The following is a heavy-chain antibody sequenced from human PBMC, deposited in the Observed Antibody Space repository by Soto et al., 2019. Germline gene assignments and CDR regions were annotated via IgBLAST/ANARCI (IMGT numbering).Heavy chain of an antibody. D-gene: IGHD2-15*01. Sequence: PSPTLSRTCAISGDSASSNIAAWNWIRQSPSRGLEWLGRTYYRSKWYNDYAVSVKRRITINPDTSKNQFSLQLNSMTPEDTAVFYCARDMGYCSAGRCYLFDYSGRRSLVTVSS. CDR1: GDSASSNIAA. V-gene: IGHV6-1*01. J-gene: IGHJ4*02. CDR3: ARDMGYCSAGRCYLFDY. CDR2: TYYRSKWYN.